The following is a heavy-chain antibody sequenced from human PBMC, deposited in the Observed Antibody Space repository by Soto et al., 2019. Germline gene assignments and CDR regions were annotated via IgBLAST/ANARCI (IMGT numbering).Heavy chain of an antibody. J-gene: IGHJ5*02. CDR3: ARTRYSSGWFNWFDP. V-gene: IGHV1-2*04. D-gene: IGHD6-19*01. CDR1: GYTFTGYY. Sequence: QVQLVQSGAEVKKPGASVKVSCKASGYTFTGYYMHWVRQAPGQGLEWMGWINPNSGGTNYAQKFQGWVTMTRDTSISTAYMELSRLRSDDTAVYYCARTRYSSGWFNWFDPWGQGTLVTVSS. CDR2: INPNSGGT.